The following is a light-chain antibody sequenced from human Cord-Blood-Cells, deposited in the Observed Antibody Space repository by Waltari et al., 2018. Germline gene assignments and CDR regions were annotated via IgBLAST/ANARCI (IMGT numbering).Light chain of an antibody. J-gene: IGKJ1*01. V-gene: IGKV3-11*01. Sequence: EIVLTQSPATLSLSPGERATLSCRASQSVSSYLAWYQQKPGQAPRLLISDASNRATGIPARFSGSGSGTDFTLTISSLEPEDFAVYYCQQRSNWHTFGQGTKVEIK. CDR3: QQRSNWHT. CDR2: DAS. CDR1: QSVSSY.